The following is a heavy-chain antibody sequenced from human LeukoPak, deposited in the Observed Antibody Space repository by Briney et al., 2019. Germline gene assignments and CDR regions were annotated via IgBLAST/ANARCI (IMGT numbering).Heavy chain of an antibody. Sequence: KPSETLSLTCAVYGGSFSGYYWSWIRQPPGKGLEWIGEINHSGSTNYNPSLKSRVTISVDTSKNQFSLKLSSVTAADTAVYYCARLGELVAFDIWGQGTMVTGS. CDR1: GGSFSGYY. J-gene: IGHJ3*02. CDR3: ARLGELVAFDI. V-gene: IGHV4-34*01. D-gene: IGHD3-16*01. CDR2: INHSGST.